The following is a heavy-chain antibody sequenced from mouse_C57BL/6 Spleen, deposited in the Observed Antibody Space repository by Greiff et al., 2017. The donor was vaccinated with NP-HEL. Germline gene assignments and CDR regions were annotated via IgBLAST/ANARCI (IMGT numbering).Heavy chain of an antibody. D-gene: IGHD2-4*01. CDR1: GYSITSGYY. CDR3: AREGIYYDYDAFDY. J-gene: IGHJ2*01. V-gene: IGHV3-6*01. Sequence: EVKLQESGPGLVKPSQSLSLTCSVTGYSITSGYYWNWIRQFPGNKLEWMGYISYDGSNNYNPSLKNRISITRDTSKNQFFLKLNSVTTEDTATYYCAREGIYYDYDAFDYWGQGTTLTVSS. CDR2: ISYDGSN.